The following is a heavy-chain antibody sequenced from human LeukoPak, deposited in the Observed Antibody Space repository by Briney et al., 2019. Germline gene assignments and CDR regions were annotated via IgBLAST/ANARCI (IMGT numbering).Heavy chain of an antibody. CDR1: VCIFTSDW. Sequence: GASLQISCECSVCIFTSDWIGWGQQLPGEGLGCTWIIYSGDTDTKNSPSFQGQVTTPADKSTGTAYLQWSSLKASDTAMYYCARRLPRGYSGYDPYYFDYWGQGTLVTVSS. CDR3: ARRLPRGYSGYDPYYFDY. V-gene: IGHV5-51*07. J-gene: IGHJ4*02. D-gene: IGHD5-12*01. CDR2: IYSGDTDT.